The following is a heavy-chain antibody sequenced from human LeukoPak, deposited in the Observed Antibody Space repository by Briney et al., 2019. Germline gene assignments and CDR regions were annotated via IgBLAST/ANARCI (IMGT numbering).Heavy chain of an antibody. V-gene: IGHV4-31*03. CDR3: ARGQVGPHYYDSSGYYYRGAFDI. D-gene: IGHD3-22*01. J-gene: IGHJ3*02. CDR1: GGSISSGGYY. Sequence: SETLSLTCTVSGGSISSGGYYWSWIRQHPGKGLEWIGYIYYSGSTYYNPSLKSRVTISVDTSKNQFSLKLSSVTAADTAVYYCARGQVGPHYYDSSGYYYRGAFDIWGQGTMVTVSS. CDR2: IYYSGST.